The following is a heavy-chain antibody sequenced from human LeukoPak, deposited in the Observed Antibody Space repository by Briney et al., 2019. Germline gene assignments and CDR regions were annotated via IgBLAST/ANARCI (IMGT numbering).Heavy chain of an antibody. J-gene: IGHJ2*01. CDR2: IQRDGSEK. CDR1: GFTFTTFW. D-gene: IGHD6-19*01. CDR3: ARGAAVAGLRHWYFDF. V-gene: IGHV3-7*01. Sequence: GGSLRLSCAASGFTFTTFWMSWVRQAPGKGLEWVANIQRDGSEKYYVDSVKGRFTISRDNAEKSLFLQMNNLRGDDSAVYYCARGAAVAGLRHWYFDFWGRGTLVTVSS.